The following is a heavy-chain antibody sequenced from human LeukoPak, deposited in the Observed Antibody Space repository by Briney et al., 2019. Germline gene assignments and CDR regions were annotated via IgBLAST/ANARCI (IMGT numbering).Heavy chain of an antibody. V-gene: IGHV3-23*01. CDR2: ISGGGGST. Sequence: AGSLRFSCAASGFTFTSQAMCWVSQAPGKGLEWVSTISGGGGSTYYADTVKSRYTHSRDNSKNPVYLQVNSLRAEDTAGYFCAKGPLRGYSPDYWGQGTLVSVSS. D-gene: IGHD3-3*01. CDR1: GFTFTSQA. J-gene: IGHJ4*02. CDR3: AKGPLRGYSPDY.